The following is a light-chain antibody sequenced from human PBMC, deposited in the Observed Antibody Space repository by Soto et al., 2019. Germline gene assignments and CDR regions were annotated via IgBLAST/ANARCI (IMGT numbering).Light chain of an antibody. CDR3: QQRSNWPPEFT. J-gene: IGKJ3*01. Sequence: EVVLTQSPATLSLSPGERATLSCRASQSVSSYLVWYQQKPGQAPRLLIYDASTRATGIPARFSGSGSGTDFTLTISSLEPEDFAVYFCQQRSNWPPEFTFGPGTRVEI. V-gene: IGKV3-11*01. CDR2: DAS. CDR1: QSVSSY.